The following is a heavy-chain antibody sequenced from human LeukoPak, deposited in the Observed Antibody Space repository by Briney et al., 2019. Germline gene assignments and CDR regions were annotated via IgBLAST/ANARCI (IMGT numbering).Heavy chain of an antibody. J-gene: IGHJ4*02. CDR1: GDSVSGSPAV. CDR2: AYYRSKWYI. CDR3: ARGAVRGGTNFDY. Sequence: SQPLSLSCALSGDSVSGSPAVWNWIRQSPSRGLEWLGRAYYRSKWYIDYAVSVKGRITITPDTSKNQFSLQLNSVTPEDTAVYYCARGAVRGGTNFDYWGQGTLVTVSS. V-gene: IGHV6-1*01. D-gene: IGHD3-10*01.